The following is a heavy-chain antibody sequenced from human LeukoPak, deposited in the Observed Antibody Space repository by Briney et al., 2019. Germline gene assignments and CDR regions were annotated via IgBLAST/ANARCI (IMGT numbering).Heavy chain of an antibody. Sequence: SVKVSCKASGGTFSSYAISWVRQAPGQGLEWMGGIIPIFGTANYAQKFQGRVTITTDESTSTAYMELSSLRSEGTAVYYCASLSAAVTSAGLYYYYMDVWGKGTTVTVSS. CDR1: GGTFSSYA. CDR2: IIPIFGTA. D-gene: IGHD2-2*01. V-gene: IGHV1-69*05. J-gene: IGHJ6*03. CDR3: ASLSAAVTSAGLYYYYMDV.